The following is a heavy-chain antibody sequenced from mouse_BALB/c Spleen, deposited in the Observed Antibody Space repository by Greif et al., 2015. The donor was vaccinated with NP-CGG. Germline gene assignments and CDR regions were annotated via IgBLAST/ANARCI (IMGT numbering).Heavy chain of an antibody. Sequence: QVHVKQSGPELVKPGASVKISCKASGYTFTDYYINWVKQKPGQGLEWIGWIYPGSGNTKCNEKFKGKATLTVDTSSSTAYMQFSSLTSEDTAVYFCARRTGTEAMDYWGQGTSVTVSS. CDR3: ARRTGTEAMDY. V-gene: IGHV1-84*02. CDR1: GYTFTDYY. D-gene: IGHD4-1*01. CDR2: IYPGSGNT. J-gene: IGHJ4*01.